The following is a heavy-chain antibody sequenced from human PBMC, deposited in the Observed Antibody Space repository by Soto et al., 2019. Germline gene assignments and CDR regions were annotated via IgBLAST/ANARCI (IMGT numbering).Heavy chain of an antibody. Sequence: QVQLVQSGAEVKKPGSSVKVSCKASGGTFSSYAISWVRQAPGQGLEWMGGIIPIFGTANYAQKFQGRVTITEDESTSTAYMELSSLRSEDTAVYYCARDKDGGIAAAGDYYGMDVWGQGTTVTVSS. CDR3: ARDKDGGIAAAGDYYGMDV. CDR2: IIPIFGTA. J-gene: IGHJ6*02. V-gene: IGHV1-69*01. CDR1: GGTFSSYA. D-gene: IGHD6-13*01.